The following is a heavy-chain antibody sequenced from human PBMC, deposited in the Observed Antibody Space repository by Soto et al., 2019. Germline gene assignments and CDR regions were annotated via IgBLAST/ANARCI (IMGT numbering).Heavy chain of an antibody. CDR2: ISGDGSGT. Sequence: EVQLVESGGGLLQPGGSLRLSCAASGLTFSEYWMHWVRQAPGKGLVWVSRISGDGSGTNYADSVKGRFTISRDNAKNTLYLQMNSLRVDDTAVYYCARGNSGWGNFDYWGQGTLVTVSS. CDR1: GLTFSEYW. J-gene: IGHJ4*02. V-gene: IGHV3-74*01. D-gene: IGHD6-19*01. CDR3: ARGNSGWGNFDY.